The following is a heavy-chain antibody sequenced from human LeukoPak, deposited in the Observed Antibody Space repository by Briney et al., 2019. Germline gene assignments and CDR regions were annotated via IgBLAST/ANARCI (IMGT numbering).Heavy chain of an antibody. J-gene: IGHJ6*03. D-gene: IGHD6-19*01. Sequence: ASVKVSCKVSGYTLTELSMNWERQAPGKGLEWMGGFDPEDGETIYAQKFQGRVTMTEDTSTDTAYMELSSLRSEDTAVYYCATWLDPSDYMDVWGKGTTVTVSS. V-gene: IGHV1-24*01. CDR2: FDPEDGET. CDR1: GYTLTELS. CDR3: ATWLDPSDYMDV.